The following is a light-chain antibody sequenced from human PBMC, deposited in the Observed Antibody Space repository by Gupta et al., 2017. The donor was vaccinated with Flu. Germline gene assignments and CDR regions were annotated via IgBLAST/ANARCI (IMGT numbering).Light chain of an antibody. Sequence: QSALTQPASAAGTPGQSIIISCTGTSSDVGGYNYVFWYQQHAAKPNMLMIYKISKRPSVVATRFSGSKSGNAASPTISGLQAEDEAYYYYTSDTSSSSHVFGTGTKLTVL. J-gene: IGLJ1*01. CDR3: TSDTSSSSHV. V-gene: IGLV2-14*01. CDR2: KIS. CDR1: SSDVGGYNY.